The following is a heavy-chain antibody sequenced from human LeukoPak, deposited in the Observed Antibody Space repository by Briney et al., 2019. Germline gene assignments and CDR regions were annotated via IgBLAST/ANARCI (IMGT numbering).Heavy chain of an antibody. CDR1: GFTFSSYN. Sequence: PGGSLRLSCAASGFTFSSYNMNWVRQAPGKGLEWVSSISSSSSYIYYADSVKGRFTISRDNAKNSLYLQMNSLRAEDTAVYYCARGLTMTTHFDYWGQGTLVTVSS. CDR2: ISSSSSYI. J-gene: IGHJ4*02. CDR3: ARGLTMTTHFDY. V-gene: IGHV3-21*01. D-gene: IGHD3-22*01.